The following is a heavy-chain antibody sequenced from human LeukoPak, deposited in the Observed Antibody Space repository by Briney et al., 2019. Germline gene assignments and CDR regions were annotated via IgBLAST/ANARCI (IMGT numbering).Heavy chain of an antibody. CDR3: AGVRGVPPYYYYYMDV. J-gene: IGHJ6*03. V-gene: IGHV4-30-2*01. Sequence: SETLSLTCTVSGGSISGYYWSWIRQPPGKGLEWIGYIYHSGSTYYNPSLKSRVTISVDRSKNQFSLKLSSVTAADTAVYYCAGVRGVPPYYYYYMDVWGKGTTVTVSS. D-gene: IGHD3-10*01. CDR1: GGSISGYY. CDR2: IYHSGST.